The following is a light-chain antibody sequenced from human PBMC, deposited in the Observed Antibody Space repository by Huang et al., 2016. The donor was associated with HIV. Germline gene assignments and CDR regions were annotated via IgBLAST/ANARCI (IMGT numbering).Light chain of an antibody. V-gene: IGKV3-15*01. Sequence: EIVMTQSPATLSVSPGERATLSCRASQSVSSNLAWYQQKPGQAPRLFISGASTRATGIPARFTGSVSGTEFTLTISSLQSEDFAVYYCQQYNNWPRTFGQGTKLEIK. CDR3: QQYNNWPRT. CDR2: GAS. J-gene: IGKJ2*01. CDR1: QSVSSN.